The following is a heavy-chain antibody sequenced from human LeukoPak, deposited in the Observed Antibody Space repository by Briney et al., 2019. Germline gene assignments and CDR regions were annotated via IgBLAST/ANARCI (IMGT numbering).Heavy chain of an antibody. CDR2: IYYSGST. D-gene: IGHD3-9*01. CDR1: GGSISSYY. CDR3: ARRALRYFDWLKKDYYYMDV. J-gene: IGHJ6*03. Sequence: SETLSLTCTVSGGSISSYYWSWIRQPPGKGLEWIGYIYYSGSTNYNPSLKSRVTLSMDTSKNQFSLRLSSVTAADTAVYYCARRALRYFDWLKKDYYYMDVWSKGTSVSIPS. V-gene: IGHV4-59*12.